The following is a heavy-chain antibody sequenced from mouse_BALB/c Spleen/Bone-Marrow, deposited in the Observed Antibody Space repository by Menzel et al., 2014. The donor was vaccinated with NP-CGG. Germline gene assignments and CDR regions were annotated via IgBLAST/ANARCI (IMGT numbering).Heavy chain of an antibody. J-gene: IGHJ1*01. CDR3: AREDGLWYFDV. CDR2: ILPGSGST. Sequence: VQLQQSGAELMKPGASVKISCKATGYTFSSYWIEWVKQRPGHGLVWIGEILPGSGSTNYNEKFKGKATFTADTSSNTAYMQLSSLTSEDSAVNYCAREDGLWYFDVWGAGTTVTVSS. V-gene: IGHV1-9*01. CDR1: GYTFSSYW. D-gene: IGHD1-2*01.